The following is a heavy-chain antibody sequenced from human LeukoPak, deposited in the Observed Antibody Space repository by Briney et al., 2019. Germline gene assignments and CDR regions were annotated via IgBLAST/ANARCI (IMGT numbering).Heavy chain of an antibody. CDR2: VYTTGNT. V-gene: IGHV4-61*02. J-gene: IGHJ4*02. Sequence: SETLSLTCTVSGGSISSSSYYWSWIRQPAGKGLEWIGRVYTTGNTNYNPSLQSRVTMSVDTSKNQFSLKLYSVTAADTAVYYCARGGYSTGWSFFDYWGLGPLVTVSS. D-gene: IGHD6-19*01. CDR3: ARGGYSTGWSFFDY. CDR1: GGSISSSSYY.